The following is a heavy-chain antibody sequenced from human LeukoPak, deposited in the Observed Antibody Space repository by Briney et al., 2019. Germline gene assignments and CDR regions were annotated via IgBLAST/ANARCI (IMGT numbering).Heavy chain of an antibody. J-gene: IGHJ6*03. CDR3: ARVRAWANPDSRNYYMDL. Sequence: PGGTLRLSCAASGFTFSSYGMNWVRQAPGKGLEWVSSISSSSSYIYYADSMKGRFTISRDNGKNSLYLQMNSLRAEDTAVYYCARVRAWANPDSRNYYMDLWGKGTPVTVSS. D-gene: IGHD4/OR15-4a*01. CDR2: ISSSSSYI. CDR1: GFTFSSYG. V-gene: IGHV3-21*01.